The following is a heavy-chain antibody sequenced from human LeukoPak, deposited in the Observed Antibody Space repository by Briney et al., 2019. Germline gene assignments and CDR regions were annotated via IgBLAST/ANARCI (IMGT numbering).Heavy chain of an antibody. CDR3: ARLATMTTVTSYNWFDP. CDR1: GGSISSYY. D-gene: IGHD4-17*01. V-gene: IGHV4-59*01. Sequence: SETLSLTCTVSGGSISSYYWSWIRQPPGKGLEWIGYIYYSGSTNYNPSLKSRVTISADTSKNQFSLKLSSVTAADTAVYYCARLATMTTVTSYNWFDPWGQGTLVTVSS. CDR2: IYYSGST. J-gene: IGHJ5*02.